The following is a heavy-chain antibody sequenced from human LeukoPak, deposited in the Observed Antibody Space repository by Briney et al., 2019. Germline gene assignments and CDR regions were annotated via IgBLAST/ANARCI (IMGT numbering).Heavy chain of an antibody. D-gene: IGHD2-21*01. CDR1: GASISSDSNY. CDR2: IYHTGSS. J-gene: IGHJ5*01. CDR3: ARDMSISWFYS. Sequence: SETLSLTCTVSGASISSDSNYWAWVRQPPGKGLQSIVCIYHTGSSFYNPSLMRRVSISIASSKNQFSLKLTSVTVADTALYYCARDMSISWFYSSGQGTLVSVSS. V-gene: IGHV4-39*07.